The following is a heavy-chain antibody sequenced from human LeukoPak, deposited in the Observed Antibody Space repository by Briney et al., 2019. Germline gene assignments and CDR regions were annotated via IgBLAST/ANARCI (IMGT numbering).Heavy chain of an antibody. J-gene: IGHJ3*02. V-gene: IGHV4-39*07. Sequence: PSETLSLTCSVSGGSISSSRSYWGWIRQTPGTGLEWIGHIYYSGSTYYNPSLKSRVTISVDTSKNQFSLKLSSVTAADTAVYYCARVSLDHAFDIWGQGTMVTVSS. CDR3: ARVSLDHAFDI. CDR1: GGSISSSRSY. CDR2: IYYSGST.